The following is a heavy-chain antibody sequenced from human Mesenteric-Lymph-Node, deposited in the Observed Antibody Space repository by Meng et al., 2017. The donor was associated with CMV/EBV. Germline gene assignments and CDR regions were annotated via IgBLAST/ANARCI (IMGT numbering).Heavy chain of an antibody. Sequence: QVQLQQGGAGQLKPSEALALTCAVYGGSFSGYYWSWIRQPPGKGLEWIGEINHSGVPNYNPSLKSRVTISLDRSKNQFSLKLSSVTAEDTAVYYCARGSDIPVNNYWGQGTLVTVSS. D-gene: IGHD2-15*01. CDR3: ARGSDIPVNNY. V-gene: IGHV4-34*01. CDR2: INHSGVP. CDR1: GGSFSGYY. J-gene: IGHJ4*02.